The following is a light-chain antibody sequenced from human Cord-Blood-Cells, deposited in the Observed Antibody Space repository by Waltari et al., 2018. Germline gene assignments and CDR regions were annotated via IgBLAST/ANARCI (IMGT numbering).Light chain of an antibody. J-gene: IGLJ2*01. CDR1: SSDVGGYKD. CDR3: SSYTSSSTE. Sequence: QSALTQLASMPGSPGQSITISCTGTSSDVGGYKDVSWYQQHPGKAPKLMFYDLSKRPSGVSNRFSGSKSGNTASLTTSGLQAEDEADYYCSSYTSSSTEVGGGTKLTVL. CDR2: DLS. V-gene: IGLV2-14*01.